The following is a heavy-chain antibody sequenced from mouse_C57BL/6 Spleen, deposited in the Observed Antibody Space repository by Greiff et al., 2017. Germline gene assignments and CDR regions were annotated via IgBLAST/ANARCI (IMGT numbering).Heavy chain of an antibody. CDR1: GYAFTNYL. CDR3: ARSVDLTDAMDY. Sequence: QVQLQQSGAELVRPGTSVKVSCKASGYAFTNYLIEWVKQRPGQGLEWIGVINPGSGGTNYNEKFKGKATLTADKSSSTAYMQLSSLTSEDSAVYFCARSVDLTDAMDYWGQGTSVTVSS. CDR2: INPGSGGT. V-gene: IGHV1-54*01. D-gene: IGHD1-1*01. J-gene: IGHJ4*01.